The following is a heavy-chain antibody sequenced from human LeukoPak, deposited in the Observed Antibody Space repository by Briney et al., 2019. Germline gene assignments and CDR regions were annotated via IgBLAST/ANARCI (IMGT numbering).Heavy chain of an antibody. CDR2: ISPYSAYT. CDR1: GDSTNTYG. CDR3: ANVAKGRYFFYYMDA. V-gene: IGHV1-18*04. Sequence: ASVKVSCKASGDSTNTYGVAWVRQAPGQGLEWIGWISPYSAYTKYADALQGRVTMTTDPSTTTSYMELRSLRSDDTAVYFCANVAKGRYFFYYMDAWGEGTTVTVS. J-gene: IGHJ6*03.